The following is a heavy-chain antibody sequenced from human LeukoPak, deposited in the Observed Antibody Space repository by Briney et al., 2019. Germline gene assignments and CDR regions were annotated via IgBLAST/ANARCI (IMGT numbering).Heavy chain of an antibody. J-gene: IGHJ4*02. V-gene: IGHV3-23*01. D-gene: IGHD5-12*01. CDR1: GFTFSSYA. Sequence: GGSLRLSCAASGFTFSSYAMSWVRQAPGKGLEWVSAIGGSDDNTHYADSVKGRFTISRDNSKNTLYLQMNSLRAEDTAVYYCAKDRYRGLGGHWGQGTLVTVSS. CDR2: IGGSDDNT. CDR3: AKDRYRGLGGH.